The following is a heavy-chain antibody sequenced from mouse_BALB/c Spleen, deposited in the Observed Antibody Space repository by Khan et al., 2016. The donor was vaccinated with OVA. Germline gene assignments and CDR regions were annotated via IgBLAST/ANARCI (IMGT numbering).Heavy chain of an antibody. Sequence: EVELVESGGGLVKPGGSLKLSCAASGFTFSSYAMSWVRQTPEKRLEWVATISSGDTYTYYPDSVKGRFTISRDNAKNTLYLQMSSLRSEDTAMYYCARPPITTGVARSYWFFDVWGAGTTVTVST. CDR2: ISSGDTYT. D-gene: IGHD1-1*01. CDR1: GFTFSSYA. CDR3: ARPPITTGVARSYWFFDV. V-gene: IGHV5-9-3*01. J-gene: IGHJ1*01.